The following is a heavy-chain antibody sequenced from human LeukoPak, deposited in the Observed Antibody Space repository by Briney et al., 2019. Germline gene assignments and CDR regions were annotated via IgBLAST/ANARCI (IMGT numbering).Heavy chain of an antibody. CDR2: IIPIFGTA. J-gene: IGHJ3*02. Sequence: GASVKVSCKASGGTFSSYAISWVRQAPGQGLEWMGGIIPIFGTANYAQKFQGRVTITADESTSTAYMELSSLRSEDTAVYYCAKAVYVWGSYIDAFDIWGQGTMVTVSS. CDR1: GGTFSSYA. V-gene: IGHV1-69*13. D-gene: IGHD3-16*01. CDR3: AKAVYVWGSYIDAFDI.